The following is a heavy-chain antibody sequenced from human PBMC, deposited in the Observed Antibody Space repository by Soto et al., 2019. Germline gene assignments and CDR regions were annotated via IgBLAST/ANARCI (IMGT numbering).Heavy chain of an antibody. CDR1: GFTFSSYS. Sequence: PGGSLRLSCAASGFTFSSYSMNWVRQAPGKGLEWVSSISSSSSYIYYADSVKGRFTISRDNAKNSLYLQMNSLRAEDTAVYYCARDALRLLATGLNWFDPWGQGT. D-gene: IGHD5-12*01. J-gene: IGHJ5*02. CDR3: ARDALRLLATGLNWFDP. V-gene: IGHV3-21*01. CDR2: ISSSSSYI.